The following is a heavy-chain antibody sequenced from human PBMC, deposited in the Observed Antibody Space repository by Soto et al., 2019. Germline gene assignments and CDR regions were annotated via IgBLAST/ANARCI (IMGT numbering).Heavy chain of an antibody. CDR1: GFTVSSNY. V-gene: IGHV3-53*04. CDR2: VYSGGAT. Sequence: GGSLRLSCAAFGFTVSSNYMTWVRLAPGKGLEWVSLVYSGGATHYAASVKGRFTISTHSSQNTLFLQMNSLRTEDTATHYCVRGRYGSEIHWGQGTKVTVSS. CDR3: VRGRYGSEIH. J-gene: IGHJ4*02. D-gene: IGHD3-10*01.